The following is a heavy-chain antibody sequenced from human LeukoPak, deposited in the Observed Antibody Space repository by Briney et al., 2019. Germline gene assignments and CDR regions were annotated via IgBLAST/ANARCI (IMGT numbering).Heavy chain of an antibody. CDR3: ARAVLRYFDWLLPYFDY. CDR2: IYYSGST. Sequence: SETLSLTCTVSGGSISSGGYYWSWIRQHPGKGLEWIGYIYYSGSTYYNPSLKSRVTISVDTSKNQFSLKLSSVPAADTAVYYCARAVLRYFDWLLPYFDYWGQGTLVTVSS. J-gene: IGHJ4*02. V-gene: IGHV4-31*03. D-gene: IGHD3-9*01. CDR1: GGSISSGGYY.